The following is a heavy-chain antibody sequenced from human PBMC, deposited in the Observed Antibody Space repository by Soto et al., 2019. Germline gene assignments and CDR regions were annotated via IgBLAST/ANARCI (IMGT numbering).Heavy chain of an antibody. J-gene: IGHJ4*02. D-gene: IGHD2-15*01. CDR2: ISGSGGST. CDR3: AKDRGYCSGGSCYWFDY. V-gene: IGHV3-23*01. Sequence: EVQLLESGGGLAQPGGSLRLSCAASGFTFSSYAMSWVRQAPGKGLEWVSTISGSGGSTYYADSVTGRFTISRDNSKNTLFLQMNSLGVEDTAVYYCAKDRGYCSGGSCYWFDYWGQGALVTVSS. CDR1: GFTFSSYA.